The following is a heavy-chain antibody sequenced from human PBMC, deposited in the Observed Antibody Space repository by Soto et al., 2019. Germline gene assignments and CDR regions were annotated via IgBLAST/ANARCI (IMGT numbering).Heavy chain of an antibody. V-gene: IGHV4-39*01. D-gene: IGHD6-6*01. CDR3: ARTYFSSSSMFDY. J-gene: IGHJ4*02. CDR2: IYHTGTT. Sequence: PSETLSLTCTVSGDSISSSTYYWGWIRQPPGKGLEWIGCIYHTGTTYYNPSLKSRVTISVDTSKNQFSLKLSSVTAADTAVYYCARTYFSSSSMFDYWGQGTLVPVSS. CDR1: GDSISSSTYY.